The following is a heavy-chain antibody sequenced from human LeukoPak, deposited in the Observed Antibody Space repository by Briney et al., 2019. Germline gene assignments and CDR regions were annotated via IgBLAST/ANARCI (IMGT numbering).Heavy chain of an antibody. CDR3: AAATLRFLEWQGVGV. J-gene: IGHJ6*02. CDR2: INPNSGGT. CDR1: GYTFTGYY. V-gene: IGHV1-2*02. Sequence: ASVKVSCKASGYTFTGYYVHWVRQAPGQGLEWMGWINPNSGGTNYAQKFQGRVTMTRDTSISTAYMELSRLRSDDTAVYYCAAATLRFLEWQGVGVWGQGTTVTVSS. D-gene: IGHD3-3*01.